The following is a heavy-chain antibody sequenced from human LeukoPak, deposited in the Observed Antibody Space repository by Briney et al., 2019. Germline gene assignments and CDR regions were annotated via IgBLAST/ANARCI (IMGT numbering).Heavy chain of an antibody. CDR3: ARGASKYCSSTSCYFAY. CDR1: GGSFSGYY. J-gene: IGHJ4*02. Sequence: PSETLSLTCAVYGGSFSGYYWSWIRQPPGKGLEWIGEINHSGSTNYNPSLKSRVTISVDTSKNQFSLKLSSVTAADTAVYYCARGASKYCSSTSCYFAYWGQGTLVTVSS. CDR2: INHSGST. D-gene: IGHD2-2*01. V-gene: IGHV4-34*01.